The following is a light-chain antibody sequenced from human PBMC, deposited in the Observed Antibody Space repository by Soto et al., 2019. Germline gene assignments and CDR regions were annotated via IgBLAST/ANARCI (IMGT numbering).Light chain of an antibody. V-gene: IGLV2-14*01. Sequence: QSVLTQPASVSGSPGQSITISCTGTSSDVGGYNYVSWYQQHPGQAPKLMIYEVTNRPSGVSNRFSGSRSGNTASLTISRLQADDEADYYCTSYTSSNTLGVFGTGTKLTVL. CDR1: SSDVGGYNY. J-gene: IGLJ1*01. CDR3: TSYTSSNTLGV. CDR2: EVT.